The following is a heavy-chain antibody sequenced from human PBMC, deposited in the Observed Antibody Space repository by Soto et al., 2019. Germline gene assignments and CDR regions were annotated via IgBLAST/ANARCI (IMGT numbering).Heavy chain of an antibody. Sequence: GGSLRLSCAASGFTFRSFTMNWIRQAPGKGLEWVSTISSNSAYIYYTDALRGRFTISRDNAKNSLHLQMNSLRAEDTAVYYCTRDASRDSSARGWFDPWGPGTLVTVSS. D-gene: IGHD6-13*01. CDR1: GFTFRSFT. J-gene: IGHJ5*02. CDR2: ISSNSAYI. CDR3: TRDASRDSSARGWFDP. V-gene: IGHV3-21*01.